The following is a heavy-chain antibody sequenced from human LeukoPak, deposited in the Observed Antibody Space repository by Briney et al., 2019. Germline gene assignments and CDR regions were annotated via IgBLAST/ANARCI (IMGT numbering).Heavy chain of an antibody. V-gene: IGHV3-23*01. CDR3: AKVRWDNSGWYYLDT. Sequence: GGSLRLSCAASGFTVSSNYMSWVRQAPGKGLEWVSAISGSGGSTYYADSVKGRFTISRDNSKSTLHLQMNSLRAEDTAVYYCAKVRWDNSGWYYLDTWGQGTLLTVSS. CDR1: GFTVSSNY. D-gene: IGHD6-19*01. CDR2: ISGSGGST. J-gene: IGHJ4*02.